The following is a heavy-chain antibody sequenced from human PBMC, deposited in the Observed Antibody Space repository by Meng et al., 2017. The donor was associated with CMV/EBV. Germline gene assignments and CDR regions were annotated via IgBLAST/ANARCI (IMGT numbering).Heavy chain of an antibody. V-gene: IGHV3-73*01. CDR1: GVTFSGSA. J-gene: IGHJ4*02. Sequence: SGVTFSGSAMHWVRQASGKGLEWVGRIRSKANSYATAYAASVKGRFTISRDDSKNTAYLQMNSLKTEDTAVYYCTRLVCSSTSCSDYWGQGTLVTVSS. D-gene: IGHD2-2*01. CDR3: TRLVCSSTSCSDY. CDR2: IRSKANSYAT.